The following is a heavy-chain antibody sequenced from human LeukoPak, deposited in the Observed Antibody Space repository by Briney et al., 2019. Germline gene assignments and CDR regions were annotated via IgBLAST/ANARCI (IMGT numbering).Heavy chain of an antibody. CDR2: IYYSGST. CDR1: GGSISSYY. D-gene: IGHD3-3*01. CDR3: ASSSYYDFWSGYYTDYYYYYGRDV. V-gene: IGHV4-59*01. Sequence: ASETLSLTCTVSGGSISSYYWSWIRQPPGKGLEWIGYIYYSGSTNYNPSLKSRVTISVDTSKNQFSLKLSSVTAADTAVYYCASSSYYDFWSGYYTDYYYYYGRDVWGQGTTVTVSS. J-gene: IGHJ6*02.